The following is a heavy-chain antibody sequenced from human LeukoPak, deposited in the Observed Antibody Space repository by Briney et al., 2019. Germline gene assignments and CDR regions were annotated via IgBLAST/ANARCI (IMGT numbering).Heavy chain of an antibody. J-gene: IGHJ6*03. CDR2: IYYSGST. V-gene: IGHV4-61*01. CDR1: GGSISSSSYY. Sequence: SETLSLTCTVSGGSISSSSYYWSWIRQPPGKGLEWIGYIYYSGSTNYNPSLKSRVTISVDTSKNQFSLKLSSVTAADTAVYYCARGVAGTVMSYYYYYYMDVWGKGTTVTVSS. CDR3: ARGVAGTVMSYYYYYYMDV. D-gene: IGHD6-19*01.